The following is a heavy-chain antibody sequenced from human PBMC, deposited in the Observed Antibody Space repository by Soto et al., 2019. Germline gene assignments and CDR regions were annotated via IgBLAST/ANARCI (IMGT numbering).Heavy chain of an antibody. Sequence: AAVKVSCKPPGYTLTNSYRHWVRQASGQGHEWMGIIHPSGGGSTYAQKFLGRVTMTRDTSTSTVFMELSSLRSADTAVYYCASLGDIVLITASFAHLRHGTLVSVRS. CDR1: GYTLTNSY. V-gene: IGHV1-46*03. CDR3: ASLGDIVLITASFAH. CDR2: IHPSGGGS. D-gene: IGHD2-21*02. J-gene: IGHJ4*01.